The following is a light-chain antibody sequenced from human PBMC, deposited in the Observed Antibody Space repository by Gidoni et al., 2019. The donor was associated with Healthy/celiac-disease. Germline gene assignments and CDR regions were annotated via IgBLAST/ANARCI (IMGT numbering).Light chain of an antibody. CDR3: QQYNNWPWT. J-gene: IGKJ1*01. Sequence: IVMTQSPATLSVSPGERATLSCRASQSVSSNLAWYQQKPGQAPRLLIYGASTRATGIPARFSGSGSGTEFTLTISSLQSEDFAVYYGQQYNNWPWTFGQETKVEIK. CDR2: GAS. CDR1: QSVSSN. V-gene: IGKV3-15*01.